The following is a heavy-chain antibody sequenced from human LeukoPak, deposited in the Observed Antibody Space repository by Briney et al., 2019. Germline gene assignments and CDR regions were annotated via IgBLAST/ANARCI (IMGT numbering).Heavy chain of an antibody. CDR1: DFNWRYYG. CDR3: ARINLIFGY. J-gene: IGHJ4*02. V-gene: IGHV3-48*03. CDR2: IRVSGDTM. Sequence: PGGSLGLYRSASDFNWRYYGMICVLHAPWSGLEWVSYIRVSGDTMFSADSVKGRFTISRDNAKSSLYLQVNSLRAEHTAVYYCARINLIFGYWGRGPLLTVPS. D-gene: IGHD3-16*01.